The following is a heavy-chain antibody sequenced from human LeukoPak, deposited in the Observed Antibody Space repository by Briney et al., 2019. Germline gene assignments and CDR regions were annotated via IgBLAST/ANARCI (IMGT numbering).Heavy chain of an antibody. J-gene: IGHJ4*02. V-gene: IGHV4-39*01. CDR1: GGSISSGGYY. CDR2: IYYSGST. D-gene: IGHD2-2*01. CDR3: ARLRRPHQYYFDY. Sequence: SETLSLTRAVSGGSISSGGYYWGWIRQPPGKGLEWIGSIYYSGSTYYNPSLKSRVTISVDTSKNQFSLKLSSVTAADTAVYYCARLRRPHQYYFDYWGQGTLVTVSS.